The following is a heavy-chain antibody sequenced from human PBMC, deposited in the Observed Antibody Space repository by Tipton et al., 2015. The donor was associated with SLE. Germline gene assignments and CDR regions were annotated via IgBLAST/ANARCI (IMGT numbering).Heavy chain of an antibody. Sequence: QSGAEVKKPGASVTDSGKASGYTFISYGISWVRQAPGQGLEGKGWISASNGNTNYAQKLQRRVTMTTETSTSTAYMELRSQRYEYTAVYYVAREKVVRVPDYWRQGTLVPVTS. CDR1: GYTFISYG. J-gene: IGHJ4*02. CDR2: ISASNGNT. D-gene: IGHD3-22*01. CDR3: AREKVVRVPDY. V-gene: IGHV1-18*01.